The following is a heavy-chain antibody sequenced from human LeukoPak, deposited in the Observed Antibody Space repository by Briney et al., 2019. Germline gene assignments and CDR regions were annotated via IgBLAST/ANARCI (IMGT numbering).Heavy chain of an antibody. CDR3: ARCTTGRTFGSLREIKRSREIDY. J-gene: IGHJ4*02. CDR1: GFTFEGYA. D-gene: IGHD1-1*01. V-gene: IGHV3-9*01. Sequence: PGGSLRLSCAASGFTFEGYAMHWVRQAPGKGLEWVSGISWNSGSIGYADSVKGRFTISRDNAKNSLYLQMNSLRVEDTAVYYCARCTTGRTFGSLREIKRSREIDYWGQGTLVTVSS. CDR2: ISWNSGSI.